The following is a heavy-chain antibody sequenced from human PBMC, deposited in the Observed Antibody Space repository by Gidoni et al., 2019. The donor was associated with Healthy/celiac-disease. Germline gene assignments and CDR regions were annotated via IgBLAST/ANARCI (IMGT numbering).Heavy chain of an antibody. D-gene: IGHD2-2*01. V-gene: IGHV4-31*03. J-gene: IGHJ2*01. CDR3: ARARSPDIVVEGWYFDL. CDR1: GGSISRGGYY. Sequence: QVQLQESGPGLVKPSQTLSLTCTVSGGSISRGGYYWSWIRQHPGKGLEWIGYIYYSGSTYYNPSLKSRVTISVDTSKNQFSLKLSSVTAADTAVYYCARARSPDIVVEGWYFDLWGRGTLVTVSS. CDR2: IYYSGST.